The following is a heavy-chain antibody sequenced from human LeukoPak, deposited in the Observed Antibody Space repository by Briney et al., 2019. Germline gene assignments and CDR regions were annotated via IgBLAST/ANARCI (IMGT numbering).Heavy chain of an antibody. J-gene: IGHJ6*02. V-gene: IGHV1-18*01. CDR2: ISAYNGNT. CDR1: GYTFTSYG. Sequence: GASVKVSCKASGYTFTSYGISWVRQAPGQGLEWMGWISAYNGNTNYAQKLQGRVTMTTDTSTSTAYMERRSLRSDDTAVYHCARYGDIVVVLAGPSYYYYGMDVWGQGTTVTVSS. CDR3: ARYGDIVVVLAGPSYYYYGMDV. D-gene: IGHD2-2*01.